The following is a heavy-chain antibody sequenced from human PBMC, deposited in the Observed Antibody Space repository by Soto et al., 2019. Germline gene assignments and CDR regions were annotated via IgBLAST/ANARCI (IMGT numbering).Heavy chain of an antibody. CDR3: ARDQAGPDY. CDR2: INNDGSST. Sequence: EVQLVESGGGLVQPGGSLRLSCAGSGFTLSNYWMHWVRQAPGKGLVWVSRINNDGSSTSYADSVKGRFTISRDHAKNTLYLQMNSLSAEDTAVYYCARDQAGPDYWGQGTLVTVSS. CDR1: GFTLSNYW. J-gene: IGHJ4*02. V-gene: IGHV3-74*01.